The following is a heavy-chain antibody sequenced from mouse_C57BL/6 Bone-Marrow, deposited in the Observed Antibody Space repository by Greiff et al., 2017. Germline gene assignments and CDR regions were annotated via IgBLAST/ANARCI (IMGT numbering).Heavy chain of an antibody. V-gene: IGHV1-76*01. CDR3: ARRSYWYFDV. J-gene: IGHJ1*03. Sequence: QVQLQQSGAELVRPGASVKLSCKASGYTFTDYYINWVKQRPGQGLEWIGRIYPGSGNTYYNEKFKGKATLTAEKSSSTAYMQLSSLTSEDSAVYFCARRSYWYFDVWGTGTTVTVSS. CDR1: GYTFTDYY. CDR2: IYPGSGNT.